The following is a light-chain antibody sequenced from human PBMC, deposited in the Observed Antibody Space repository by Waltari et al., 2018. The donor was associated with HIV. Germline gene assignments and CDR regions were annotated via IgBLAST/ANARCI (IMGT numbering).Light chain of an antibody. Sequence: SYELTQPPSVSVSPGQTARITCSEAALPKNFAYWYQQKPGQAPLMVIYNDNKRPSGPPDRFSGSMSGTTVTLIISGVQAEDEADYYCESADDSGDYWVFGGGTKLSVL. CDR3: ESADDSGDYWV. V-gene: IGLV3-25*03. J-gene: IGLJ3*02. CDR1: ALPKNF. CDR2: NDN.